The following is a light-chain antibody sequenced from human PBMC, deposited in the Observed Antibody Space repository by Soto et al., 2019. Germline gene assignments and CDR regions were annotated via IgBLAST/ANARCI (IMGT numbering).Light chain of an antibody. CDR1: QSVSSN. Sequence: EIVMTQSPATLSVSPGERATLSCRASQSVSSNLAWYQQKPGQAPMLLIYGASTRATGIPARFSGSGSGTEFTLTISSLQSEDFAVYYCQQYNYWPPLTFSGGTKVEIK. J-gene: IGKJ4*01. CDR3: QQYNYWPPLT. V-gene: IGKV3-15*01. CDR2: GAS.